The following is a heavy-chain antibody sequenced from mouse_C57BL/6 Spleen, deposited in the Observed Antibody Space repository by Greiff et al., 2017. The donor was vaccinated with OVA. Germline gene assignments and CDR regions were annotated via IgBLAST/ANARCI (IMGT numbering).Heavy chain of an antibody. CDR2: IYPGDGDT. D-gene: IGHD2-4*01. V-gene: IGHV1-82*01. CDR3: ARWEDDYDY. CDR1: GYAFSSSW. Sequence: QVQLQQSGPELVKPGASVKLSCKASGYAFSSSWMNWVKQRPGKGLEWIGRIYPGDGDTNYNGKFKGKATLTADKSSSTAYMQLSSLTSEDAAVYFCARWEDDYDYWGQGTTLTVSS. J-gene: IGHJ2*01.